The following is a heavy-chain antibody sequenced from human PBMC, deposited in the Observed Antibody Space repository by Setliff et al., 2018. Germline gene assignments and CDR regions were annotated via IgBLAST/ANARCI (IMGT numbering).Heavy chain of an antibody. J-gene: IGHJ4*02. CDR2: INPNSGCT. CDR3: ARTGHCGGDCYGFDY. Sequence: ASVQVSCKASGYTFTGYYMHWVRQAPGQGLEWVGWINPNSGCTNYAQKFQGRVTMTRDTSISTAYMEPSRLRSDDTAVYYCARTGHCGGDCYGFDYWGQGTLVTVSS. D-gene: IGHD2-21*02. CDR1: GYTFTGYY. V-gene: IGHV1-2*02.